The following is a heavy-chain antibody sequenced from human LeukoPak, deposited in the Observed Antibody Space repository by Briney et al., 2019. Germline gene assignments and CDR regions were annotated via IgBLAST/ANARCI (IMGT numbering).Heavy chain of an antibody. CDR1: GYTFTSYG. CDR2: ISAYNGNT. Sequence: GASVKVSCKASGYTFTSYGISWVRQAPGQGLEWMGWISAYNGNTNYAQKLQGRVTMTTDTSTSTAYMELRSLRSDDTAVYYCARVSAPITMIVVVIPQDHETFDYWGQGTLVTVSS. D-gene: IGHD3-22*01. CDR3: ARVSAPITMIVVVIPQDHETFDY. V-gene: IGHV1-18*01. J-gene: IGHJ4*02.